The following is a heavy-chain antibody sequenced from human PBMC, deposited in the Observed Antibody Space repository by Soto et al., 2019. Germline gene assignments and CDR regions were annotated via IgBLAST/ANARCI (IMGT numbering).Heavy chain of an antibody. J-gene: IGHJ5*02. D-gene: IGHD6-13*01. V-gene: IGHV4-34*01. CDR2: IRHTGST. CDR3: AGGRRAAGGQNCFDP. Sequence: QVQLQQWGAGLLKPSETLSLTCAVDGVSFCAYFWTWIRQPPGKGLEWIGEIRHTGSTNYNPSLKSRVTMSVDTSKKHFSLNLTSVTAADTAVYYCAGGRRAAGGQNCFDPWGQGTLVTVSS. CDR1: GVSFCAYF.